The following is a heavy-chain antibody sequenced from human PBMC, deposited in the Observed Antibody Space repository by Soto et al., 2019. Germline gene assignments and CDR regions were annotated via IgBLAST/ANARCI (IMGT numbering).Heavy chain of an antibody. V-gene: IGHV4-34*01. J-gene: IGHJ6*02. Sequence: PSETLSLTCAVSGGSFGGYCWSWIRQPPGKGLEWIGEINHSGSTNYNPSLKSRVTISVDTSKNQFSLKLSSVTAADTAVYYCAREGYGSGSQLYYYYGMDVWGQGTTVT. CDR2: INHSGST. D-gene: IGHD3-10*01. CDR3: AREGYGSGSQLYYYYGMDV. CDR1: GGSFGGYC.